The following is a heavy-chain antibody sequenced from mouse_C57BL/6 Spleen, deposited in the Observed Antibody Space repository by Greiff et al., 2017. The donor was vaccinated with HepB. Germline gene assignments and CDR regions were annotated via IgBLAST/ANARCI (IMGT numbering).Heavy chain of an antibody. CDR2: IWSGGST. J-gene: IGHJ2*01. CDR1: GFSLTSYG. Sequence: QVQLQQSGPGLVQPSQSLSNTCTVSGFSLTSYGVHWVRQSPGKGLEWLGVIWSGGSTDYNAAFISRLSISKDNSKTQVFFKMNSLQADDTAIYYCARNSPDWDYLDYWGQGTTLTVSS. CDR3: ARNSPDWDYLDY. D-gene: IGHD4-1*01. V-gene: IGHV2-2*01.